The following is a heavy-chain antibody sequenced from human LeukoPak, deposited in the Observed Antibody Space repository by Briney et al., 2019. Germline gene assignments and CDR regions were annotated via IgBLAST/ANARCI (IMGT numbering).Heavy chain of an antibody. CDR3: ARGSYYYGSGSYYESYYFDY. Sequence: PGGSLRLSCAASGFTFSSYWISWARQAPGKGLEWVANIKQDGSEKYYVDSVKGRFTISRDNAKNSLYLQMNSLRAEDTAVYYCARGSYYYGSGSYYESYYFDYWGQGTLVTVSS. D-gene: IGHD3-10*01. V-gene: IGHV3-7*03. J-gene: IGHJ4*02. CDR2: IKQDGSEK. CDR1: GFTFSSYW.